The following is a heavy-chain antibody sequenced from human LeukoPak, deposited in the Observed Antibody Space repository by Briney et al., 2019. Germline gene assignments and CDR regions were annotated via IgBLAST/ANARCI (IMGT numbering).Heavy chain of an antibody. Sequence: SETLSLTCTVSGGSISSSSYYWGWIRQPPGKGLEWIGSIYHSGSTYYNPSLKSRVTISVDTSKNQFSLKLSSVTAADTAVYYCARSPATYYYDSSGYSYFDYWGQGTLVTVSS. CDR2: IYHSGST. J-gene: IGHJ4*02. CDR1: GGSISSSSYY. D-gene: IGHD3-22*01. CDR3: ARSPATYYYDSSGYSYFDY. V-gene: IGHV4-39*07.